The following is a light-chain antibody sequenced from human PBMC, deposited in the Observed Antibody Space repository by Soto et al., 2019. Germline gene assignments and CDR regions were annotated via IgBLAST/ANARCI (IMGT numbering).Light chain of an antibody. CDR2: EGS. J-gene: IGLJ3*02. CDR1: SSDVGSYNL. V-gene: IGLV2-23*01. CDR3: CSYAGSSTWV. Sequence: QSVLTQPASVSESPGQSITISCTGTSSDVGSYNLVSWYQQHPGKAPKLIIYEGSKRPSGVSNRFSGSKSGNTASLTISGLQAEDEADYYCCSYAGSSTWVFGGGTKVTVL.